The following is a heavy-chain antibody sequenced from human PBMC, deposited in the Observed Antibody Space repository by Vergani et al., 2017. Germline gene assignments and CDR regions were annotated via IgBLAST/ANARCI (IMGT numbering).Heavy chain of an antibody. CDR1: GGTFSSYA. J-gene: IGHJ5*02. D-gene: IGHD6-6*01. V-gene: IGHV1-69*13. CDR3: ATTAARPHRXFDP. Sequence: QVQLVQSGAEVKKPGSSVKVSCKASGGTFSSYAISWVRQAPGQGLEWMGGIIPIFGTANYAQKFQGRVTLTADEPTRTAYMELSNLRSEDTSVYYCATTAARPHRXFDPWGQGTLVTVSS. CDR2: IIPIFGTA.